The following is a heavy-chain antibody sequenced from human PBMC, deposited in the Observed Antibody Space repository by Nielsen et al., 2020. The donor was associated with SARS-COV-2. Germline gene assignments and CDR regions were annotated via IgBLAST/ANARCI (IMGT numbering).Heavy chain of an antibody. J-gene: IGHJ4*02. V-gene: IGHV4-4*02. CDR2: IYHSGST. Sequence: GSLRLSCAVSGGSISSSNWWSWVRQPPGKGLEWIGEIYHSGSTNYNPSLKSRVTISVDKSKNQFSLKLSSVTAADTAVYYCARSLLTNYFDYWGQGTLVTVSS. D-gene: IGHD1/OR15-1a*01. CDR3: ARSLLTNYFDY. CDR1: GGSISSSNW.